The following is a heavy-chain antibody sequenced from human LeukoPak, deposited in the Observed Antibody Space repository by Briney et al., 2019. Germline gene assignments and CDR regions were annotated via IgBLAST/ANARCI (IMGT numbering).Heavy chain of an antibody. V-gene: IGHV4-34*01. CDR3: ARNKLGYCSGGSCSGFDP. Sequence: SETLSLTCAVYGGSFSGYYWSWIRQPPGKGLEWIGEINHSGSTNYNPSLKRRVTISVDTSKNQFSLKLSSVTAADTAVSYCARNKLGYCSGGSCSGFDPWGQGTLVTVSS. CDR1: GGSFSGYY. D-gene: IGHD2-15*01. J-gene: IGHJ5*02. CDR2: INHSGST.